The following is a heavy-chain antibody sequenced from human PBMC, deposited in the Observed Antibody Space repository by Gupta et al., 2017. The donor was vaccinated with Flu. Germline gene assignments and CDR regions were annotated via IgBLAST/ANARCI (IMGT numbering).Heavy chain of an antibody. CDR1: GGTFSRYA. J-gene: IGHJ5*02. V-gene: IGHV1-69*01. CDR2: IIPIFGRA. CDR3: ARGCGGVRDWFDP. D-gene: IGHD3-3*01. Sequence: QVQLVQSGAGVKKPGSSVRVSCKASGGTFSRYAISWVRQAPGQGLEWMGGIIPIFGRANYAQKIQGRVTITEDESTSTADMEVRRLRSEDTAVYYCARGCGGVRDWFDPGGQGTLVTVSS.